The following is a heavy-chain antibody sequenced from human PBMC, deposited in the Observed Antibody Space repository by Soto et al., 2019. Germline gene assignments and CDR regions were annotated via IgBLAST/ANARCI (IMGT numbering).Heavy chain of an antibody. CDR2: TRNKANSYTT. D-gene: IGHD5-12*01. V-gene: IGHV3-72*01. J-gene: IGHJ4*02. CDR1: GFTFSDHY. Sequence: GGSLRLSCAASGFTFSDHYMDWVRQAPGKGLEWVGRTRNKANSYTTEYAASVKGRFTISRDDSKNSLYLQMNSLKTEDTAVYYCARDRYGYSGYDYYFDYWGQGTLVTVSS. CDR3: ARDRYGYSGYDYYFDY.